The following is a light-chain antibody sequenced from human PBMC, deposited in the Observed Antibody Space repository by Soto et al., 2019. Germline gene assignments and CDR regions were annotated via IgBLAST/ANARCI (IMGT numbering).Light chain of an antibody. J-gene: IGLJ3*02. Sequence: QSVLTQPPSASGTPGQRVSISCSGSSSNIGSNAVHWYQQFPGTAPRLLIYRNNQRPSGVPDRFSGSKSGNSASLVISGLQAEDEGDYYCAAWNNSTSLCVFGGGTKLTVL. CDR3: AAWNNSTSLCV. V-gene: IGLV1-44*01. CDR1: SSNIGSNA. CDR2: RNN.